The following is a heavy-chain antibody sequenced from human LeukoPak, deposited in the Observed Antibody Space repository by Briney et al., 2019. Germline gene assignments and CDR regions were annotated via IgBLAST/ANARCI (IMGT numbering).Heavy chain of an antibody. CDR2: IIPILNIP. CDR3: AREKMEVGYYGLDV. J-gene: IGHJ6*02. CDR1: EGTFDNSA. V-gene: IGHV1-69*04. D-gene: IGHD1-1*01. Sequence: PVKVSCKASEGTFDNSAINWVRQAPGQGLEWMGRIIPILNIPNYAQKLQGRVTIAADKSTSTAYMELSSLRSDDTAVYYCAREKMEVGYYGLDVWGQGTTVTVPS.